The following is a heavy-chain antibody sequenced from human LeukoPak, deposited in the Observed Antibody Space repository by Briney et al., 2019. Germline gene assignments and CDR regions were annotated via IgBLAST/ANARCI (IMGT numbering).Heavy chain of an antibody. CDR1: GFTFSDYY. J-gene: IGHJ4*02. D-gene: IGHD3-22*01. V-gene: IGHV3-11*01. CDR3: ANMYYYDSSGYHYFDY. Sequence: PGGSLRLSCAASGFTFSDYYMSWIRQAPGKGLEWVSYISSSGSTIYYADSVKGRFTISRDNAKNSLYLQMNGLRAEDTAVSYCANMYYYDSSGYHYFDYWGQGTLVTVSS. CDR2: ISSSGSTI.